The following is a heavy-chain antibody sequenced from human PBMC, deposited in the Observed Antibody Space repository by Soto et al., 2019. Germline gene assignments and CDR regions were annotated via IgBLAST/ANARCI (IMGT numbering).Heavy chain of an antibody. Sequence: PGESLKICCKGSGYSFNTYWIGWVRQMPGKGLEWMGIIYPGDSNTRYSPSFQGQVTISADKSISTAYVQWSSLKASDTAMYYFSRLKVHTPSPYYYYGMDVWGQGTTVTVSS. D-gene: IGHD2-2*02. CDR3: SRLKVHTPSPYYYYGMDV. CDR1: GYSFNTYW. J-gene: IGHJ6*02. CDR2: IYPGDSNT. V-gene: IGHV5-51*01.